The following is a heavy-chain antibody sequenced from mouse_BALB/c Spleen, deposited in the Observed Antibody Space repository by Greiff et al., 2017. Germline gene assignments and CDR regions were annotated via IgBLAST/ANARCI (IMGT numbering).Heavy chain of an antibody. V-gene: IGHV1-69*02. Sequence: QVQLQQPGAELVKPGASVKLSCKASGYTFTSYWMHWVKQRPGQGLEWIGEIDPSDSYTNYNQKFKGKATLTVDKSSSTAYMQLSSLTSEDSAVYYCARASTMITPWFAYWGQGTLVTVSA. D-gene: IGHD2-4*01. CDR3: ARASTMITPWFAY. CDR2: IDPSDSYT. J-gene: IGHJ3*01. CDR1: GYTFTSYW.